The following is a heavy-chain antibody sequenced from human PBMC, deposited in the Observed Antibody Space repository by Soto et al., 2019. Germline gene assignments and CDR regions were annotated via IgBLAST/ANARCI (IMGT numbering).Heavy chain of an antibody. J-gene: IGHJ3*02. V-gene: IGHV3-23*01. D-gene: IGHD6-19*01. Sequence: EVQLLESGGGLVQPGGSLRLSCAASGFTFSSYAMSWVRQAPGKGLELVSGISGSGDSTYYADSVKGRFTISRDNSKNTMYLQMNSLRAEDTAVYYCAKGKSQSRGWADAFDIWGQGTMVTVSS. CDR3: AKGKSQSRGWADAFDI. CDR1: GFTFSSYA. CDR2: ISGSGDST.